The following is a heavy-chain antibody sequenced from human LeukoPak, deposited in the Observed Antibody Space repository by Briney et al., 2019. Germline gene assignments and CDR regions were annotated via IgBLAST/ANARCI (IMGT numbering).Heavy chain of an antibody. Sequence: GSLRLSCEASGFTFSSYWMSWVRQAPGKGLEWVANIKQDGSEKYYVDSVKGRFTISRDNTKNSLCLQMNSLRAEDTAVYYCARDFRGLDYWGQGTLVTVSS. CDR2: IKQDGSEK. V-gene: IGHV3-7*03. CDR1: GFTFSSYW. J-gene: IGHJ4*02. CDR3: ARDFRGLDY. D-gene: IGHD3-16*01.